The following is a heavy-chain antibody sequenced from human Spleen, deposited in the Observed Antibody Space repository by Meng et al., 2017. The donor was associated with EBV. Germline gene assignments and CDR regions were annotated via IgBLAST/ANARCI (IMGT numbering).Heavy chain of an antibody. D-gene: IGHD2-2*02. J-gene: IGHJ4*02. CDR2: IILMFDVV. CDR1: GSPFTTDA. CDR3: ARVHWTSGGYTAPFDH. Sequence: QAHVLQSGAEVKQPGCTVNVSVKATGSPFTTDAINWVRQAPGTGLEWIGGIILMFDVVNYAHKFQGRVAISADKSTTTAHMELSSLTSDDTAMYFCARVHWTSGGYTAPFDHWGQGTLVTVSS. V-gene: IGHV1-69*17.